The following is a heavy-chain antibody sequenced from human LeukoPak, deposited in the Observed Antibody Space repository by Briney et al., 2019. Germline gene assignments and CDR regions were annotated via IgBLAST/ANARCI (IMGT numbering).Heavy chain of an antibody. V-gene: IGHV1-2*02. CDR3: ARSKVYPNDY. Sequence: GASVKVSCKASGYTFTVLYMHWVRQAPGQGLEWMGWINPNSGGTNYAQKFQGRVTMTRDTSISTVYMELSRLRSDDTAVYYCARSKVYPNDYWGQGTLVTVSS. CDR1: GYTFTVLY. J-gene: IGHJ4*02. D-gene: IGHD1-14*01. CDR2: INPNSGGT.